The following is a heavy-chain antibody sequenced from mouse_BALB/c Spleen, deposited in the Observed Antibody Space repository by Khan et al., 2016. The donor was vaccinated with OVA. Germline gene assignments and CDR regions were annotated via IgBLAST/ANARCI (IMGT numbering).Heavy chain of an antibody. CDR3: ARTGCGSVGY. J-gene: IGHJ2*01. CDR2: INPNNGDT. V-gene: IGHV1-18*01. CDR1: GYIFTDYT. D-gene: IGHD1-1*01. Sequence: VQLQQSGPELVKPGASVKISCKASGYIFTDYTMDWVKQSHGKSLEWIGDINPNNGDTFYNQKFKGKATLTVDKSSSTAFMELRSLASEDTAVDYCARTGCGSVGYWGQGTPLTVSA.